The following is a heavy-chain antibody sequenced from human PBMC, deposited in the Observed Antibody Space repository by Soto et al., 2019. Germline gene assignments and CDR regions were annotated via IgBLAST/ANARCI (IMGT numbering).Heavy chain of an antibody. Sequence: ASVKVSCKVSGYNFRNYGITWLRQAPGQGLEWMGWIGAYNGNRKYLQKLQGRVTMTTDTSTNTAYMELTSLKPDDTAVYYCARVIGVPSMDHWGQGTQVTVSS. V-gene: IGHV1-18*01. CDR3: ARVIGVPSMDH. D-gene: IGHD3-10*01. CDR2: IGAYNGNR. J-gene: IGHJ4*02. CDR1: GYNFRNYG.